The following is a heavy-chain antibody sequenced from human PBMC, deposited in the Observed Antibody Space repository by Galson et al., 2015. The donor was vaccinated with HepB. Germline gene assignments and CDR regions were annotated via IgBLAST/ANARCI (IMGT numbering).Heavy chain of an antibody. CDR3: ARGFSLAY. Sequence: CAISGDSVSRETTVWNWIRQSPSRGLEWLGRTYCRSTKWYNDYAVSVQSRITINPDTSRNQFSLQLNSVTPDDTAVYYCARGFSLAYWGQGTVDTVSS. CDR2: TYCRSTKWYN. V-gene: IGHV6-1*01. J-gene: IGHJ4*02. CDR1: GDSVSRETTV.